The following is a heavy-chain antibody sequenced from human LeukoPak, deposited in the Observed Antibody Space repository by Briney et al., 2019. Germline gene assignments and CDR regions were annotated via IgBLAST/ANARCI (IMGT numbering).Heavy chain of an antibody. J-gene: IGHJ4*02. CDR1: GYTFTSFH. D-gene: IGHD3-16*02. V-gene: IGHV1-69*13. CDR3: ARDRNMITFGGVIATFDY. Sequence: SVKVSCKPSGYTFTSFHMHWVRQAPGQGLEWMGGIIPIFGTANYAQKFQGRVTITADESTSTAYMELSSLRSEDTAVYYCARDRNMITFGGVIATFDYWGQGTLVTVSS. CDR2: IIPIFGTA.